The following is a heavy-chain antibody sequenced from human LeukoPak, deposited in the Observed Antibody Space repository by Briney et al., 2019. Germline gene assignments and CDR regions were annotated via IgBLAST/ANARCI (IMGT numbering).Heavy chain of an antibody. CDR2: INTDESST. J-gene: IGHJ3*02. V-gene: IGHV3-74*01. Sequence: QPGGSLRLSCAASGFTFSSYWMHWVRQAPGKGLVWISRINTDESSTSYADSVKGRFTVSRDNAKNTLYLQMNSLRAEDTAVYYCARDGGEYCSGGSCPGWAFDIWGQGTMVTVSS. D-gene: IGHD2-15*01. CDR1: GFTFSSYW. CDR3: ARDGGEYCSGGSCPGWAFDI.